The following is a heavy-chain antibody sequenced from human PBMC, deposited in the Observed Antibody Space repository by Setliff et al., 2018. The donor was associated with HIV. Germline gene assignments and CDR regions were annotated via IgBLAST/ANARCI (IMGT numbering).Heavy chain of an antibody. J-gene: IGHJ4*02. CDR2: INHSGST. D-gene: IGHD3-3*01. V-gene: IGHV4-34*01. CDR1: GGSFTDIGGSFTDYY. CDR3: AGFSYNFWVYRFDH. Sequence: PSETLSLTCAVFGGSFTDIGGSFTDYYWIWIRQPPGKGLEWIGEINHSGSTHYNPSLKSRFTISVDTSKNQFSLKVSSVTAADTAVYYCAGFSYNFWVYRFDHWGQGALVTVSS.